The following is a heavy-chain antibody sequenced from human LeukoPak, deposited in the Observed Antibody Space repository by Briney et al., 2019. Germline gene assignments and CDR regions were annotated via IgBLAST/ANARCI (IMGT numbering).Heavy chain of an antibody. V-gene: IGHV4-38-2*02. CDR3: ARGDWSSTIFYSPMDV. CDR2: IYRTGST. CDR1: GYSINSGYY. J-gene: IGHJ6*03. D-gene: IGHD2-2*01. Sequence: SETLSLTCTVSGYSINSGYYWVWIRQPPGKGLEWIGSIYRTGSTNYNPSLKSRVTISLDTSKNQFSLKVSSVTAADTAVYYCARGDWSSTIFYSPMDVWGKGTTVTVSS.